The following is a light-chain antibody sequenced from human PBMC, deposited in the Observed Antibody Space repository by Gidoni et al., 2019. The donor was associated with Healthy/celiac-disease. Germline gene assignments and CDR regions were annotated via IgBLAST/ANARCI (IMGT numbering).Light chain of an antibody. CDR1: QSISSY. V-gene: IGKV1-39*01. Sequence: DSQLTQSPSSLSASVGDRVTITCRATQSISSYLNWYQQKPGKAPKLLIYAASSLQSGVPLRFSGSGSGTDFTLTISSLQPEDFATYYCQQSYSTPFITFGQGTRLEIK. J-gene: IGKJ5*01. CDR2: AAS. CDR3: QQSYSTPFIT.